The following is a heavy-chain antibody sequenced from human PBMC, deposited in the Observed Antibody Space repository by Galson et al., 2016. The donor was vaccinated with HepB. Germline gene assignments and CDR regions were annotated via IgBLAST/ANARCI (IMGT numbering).Heavy chain of an antibody. Sequence: SLRLYCAASGFIFSGYWMHWVRQAPGRGPIWVSCITGDGSGTRYADYVKGRFTISRDNAKNTVYLQMNSLRVEDTAVYYCARAPSHDYSTFDYWGQGIKVTASS. D-gene: IGHD4-11*01. J-gene: IGHJ4*02. V-gene: IGHV3-74*01. CDR1: GFIFSGYW. CDR3: ARAPSHDYSTFDY. CDR2: ITGDGSGT.